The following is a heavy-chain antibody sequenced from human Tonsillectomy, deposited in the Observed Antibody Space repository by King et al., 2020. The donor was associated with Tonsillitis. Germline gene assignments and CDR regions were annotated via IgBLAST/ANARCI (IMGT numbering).Heavy chain of an antibody. CDR1: GGAFSNFA. CDR3: ARGDSLFHYFGSGSFGYFDY. V-gene: IGHV1-69*12. D-gene: IGHD3-10*01. CDR2: IIPIFGTT. J-gene: IGHJ4*02. Sequence: QLVQSGAEVKKPGSSVKVSCKASGGAFSNFAINWVRQAPGQGLEWMGGIIPIFGTTNYAQRFQGRVTITADESTSTAYMELSSLRSEDTAVYYCARGDSLFHYFGSGSFGYFDYWGQGTRVTVSS.